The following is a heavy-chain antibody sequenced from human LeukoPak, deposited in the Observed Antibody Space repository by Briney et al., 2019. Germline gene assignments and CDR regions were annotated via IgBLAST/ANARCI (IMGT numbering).Heavy chain of an antibody. J-gene: IGHJ4*02. CDR1: GFTLSSYW. CDR3: ARQTERDAYNRY. Sequence: QPGRSLRLSCAVSGFTLSSYWMTWVRQAPGKGLEWVANIKQDGSEKNYVDSVKGRFTISRDNAKNSLYLQMSSLRADDTAVYYCARQTERDAYNRYWGQGTLVTVSS. CDR2: IKQDGSEK. D-gene: IGHD5-24*01. V-gene: IGHV3-7*05.